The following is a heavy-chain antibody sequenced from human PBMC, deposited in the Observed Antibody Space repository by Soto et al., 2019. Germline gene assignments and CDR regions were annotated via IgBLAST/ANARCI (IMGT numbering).Heavy chain of an antibody. CDR2: ILYSGST. D-gene: IGHD3-22*01. CDR1: GGSISRYY. V-gene: IGHV4-59*01. J-gene: IGHJ5*01. Sequence: SETLSDSSTVSGGSISRYYWSWIRQPPGKGLEWIGYILYSGSTNYNPSLKSPVTISVDTSKNQFSLKLSSVTAADTAIYYCSIYLPGELLPTSFDSWGRVTLATFSS. CDR3: SIYLPGELLPTSFDS.